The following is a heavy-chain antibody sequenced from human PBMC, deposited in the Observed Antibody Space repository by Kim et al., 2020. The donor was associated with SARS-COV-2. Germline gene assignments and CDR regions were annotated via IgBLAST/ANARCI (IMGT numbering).Heavy chain of an antibody. CDR3: ARDRIGYCSSTSCSLHFDY. J-gene: IGHJ4*02. V-gene: IGHV4-59*01. CDR1: GGSISSYS. Sequence: SETLSLTCTVSGGSISSYSWSWIRQPPGKGLEWIGYTYYSGSTNYNPSLKSRGTIAVEKSKNRFSLKLSSVTAADTAVYYCARDRIGYCSSTSCSLHFDYWGQGPLVTVSS. D-gene: IGHD2-2*01. CDR2: TYYSGST.